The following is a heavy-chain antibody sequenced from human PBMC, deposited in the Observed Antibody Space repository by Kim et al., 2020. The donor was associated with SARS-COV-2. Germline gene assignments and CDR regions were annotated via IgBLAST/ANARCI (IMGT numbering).Heavy chain of an antibody. J-gene: IGHJ6*02. CDR1: GGSISSYY. CDR3: AMRERIAVAGKDYYYGMDV. Sequence: SETLSLTCTVSGGSISSYYWSWIRQPPGKGLEWIGYIYYSGSTNYNPALKSRVTISVDTSKNHFSLKLSSVTAADTAVYYCAMRERIAVAGKDYYYGMDVWGQGTTVTVSS. D-gene: IGHD6-19*01. CDR2: IYYSGST. V-gene: IGHV4-59*08.